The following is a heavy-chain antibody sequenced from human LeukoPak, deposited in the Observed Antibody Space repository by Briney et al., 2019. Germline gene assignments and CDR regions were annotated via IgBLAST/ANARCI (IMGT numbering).Heavy chain of an antibody. CDR2: IYSGGNT. V-gene: IGHV4-4*08. D-gene: IGHD4-17*01. J-gene: IGHJ4*02. CDR1: GVSISNYY. Sequence: SETLCLACSVSGVSISNYYWSWIRQPPGRGLEWVGYIYSGGNTKYNPSLKSRVTISVDTSKNQFSLKLSSVTAADTAVYYCARLGYGDYVDYWGQGTLVTVSS. CDR3: ARLGYGDYVDY.